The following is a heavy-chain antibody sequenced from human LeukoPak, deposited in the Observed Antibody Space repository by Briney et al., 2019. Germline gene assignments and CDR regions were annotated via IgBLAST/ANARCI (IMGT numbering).Heavy chain of an antibody. CDR3: TREIAVVPAASLGY. D-gene: IGHD2-2*01. CDR2: IKSDGSLT. Sequence: PGGSLRLSCAASGFTFSSYWMHWVRQAPGKGLVWVSRIKSDGSLTNYADSVRGRFTISRDDAKNTLYLQMNSLRAEDTAVYYCTREIAVVPAASLGYWGQGTLVAVSS. V-gene: IGHV3-74*01. J-gene: IGHJ4*02. CDR1: GFTFSSYW.